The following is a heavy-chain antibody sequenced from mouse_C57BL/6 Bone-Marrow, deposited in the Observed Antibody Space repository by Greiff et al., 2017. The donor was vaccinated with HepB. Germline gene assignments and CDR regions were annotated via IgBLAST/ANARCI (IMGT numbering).Heavy chain of an antibody. CDR1: GYTFTSYW. Sequence: VQLQQPGAELVRPGTSVKLSCKASGYTFTSYWMHWVKQRPGQGLEWIGVIDPSDSYTNYNQKFKGKATLTVDASSKTAYMQLSSLTSEDSAVYYCARVTGAYWGQGTLVTVSA. CDR2: IDPSDSYT. V-gene: IGHV1-59*01. CDR3: ARVTGAY. D-gene: IGHD2-13*01. J-gene: IGHJ3*01.